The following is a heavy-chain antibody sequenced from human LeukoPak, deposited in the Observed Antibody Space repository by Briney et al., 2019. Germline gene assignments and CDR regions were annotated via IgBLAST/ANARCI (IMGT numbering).Heavy chain of an antibody. CDR2: VSFHGTDK. J-gene: IGHJ3*02. Sequence: QPGRSLRLACEASGFTFSNYAMHWVRQAPGKGLDWVAVVSFHGTDKFYADSVKGRFTISRDNSKNTLYLQMNSLRAEDTAVYYCANRGYNYGLDAFDIWGQGTMVTVSS. V-gene: IGHV3-30*04. CDR1: GFTFSNYA. CDR3: ANRGYNYGLDAFDI. D-gene: IGHD5-18*01.